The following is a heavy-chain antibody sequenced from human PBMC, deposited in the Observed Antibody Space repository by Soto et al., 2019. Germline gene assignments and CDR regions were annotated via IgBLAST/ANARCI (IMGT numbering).Heavy chain of an antibody. CDR3: ASNYVYYYYYGMDV. J-gene: IGHJ6*02. D-gene: IGHD1-7*01. CDR2: ISSSSSTI. V-gene: IGHV3-48*02. CDR1: GFTFSSYS. Sequence: PGGSLRLSCAASGFTFSSYSMNWVRQAPGKGLEWVSYISSSSSTIYYADSVKGRFTISRDNAKNSLYLQMNSLRDEDTAVYYCASNYVYYYYYGMDVWGQGTTVTVSS.